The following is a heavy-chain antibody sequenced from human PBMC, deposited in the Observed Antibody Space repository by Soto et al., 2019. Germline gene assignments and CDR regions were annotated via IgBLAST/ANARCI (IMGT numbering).Heavy chain of an antibody. CDR3: ERVNQLVVSWFDP. CDR2: IYPGDSDT. CDR1: GYRFTSYW. Sequence: XESLKISCKGSGYRFTSYWIGLVLQMPGKGLEWMGIIYPGDSDTRYSPSFQGQVTISADKSISTAYLQWTSLKASDTAMYYCERVNQLVVSWFDPWGQGTLVTVSS. D-gene: IGHD6-6*01. V-gene: IGHV5-51*01. J-gene: IGHJ5*02.